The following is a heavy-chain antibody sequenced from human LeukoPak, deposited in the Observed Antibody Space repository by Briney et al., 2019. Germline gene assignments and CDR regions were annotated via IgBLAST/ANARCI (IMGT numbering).Heavy chain of an antibody. D-gene: IGHD2-2*01. CDR2: INHSGST. CDR3: ARESLGYCSSTSCHNWFDP. V-gene: IGHV4-34*01. Sequence: PSETLSLTCAVYGGSFSGYYWSWIRQPPGKGLEWIGEINHSGSTNYNPSLKSRVTISVDTSKNQFSLKLSSVTAADTAVYYCARESLGYCSSTSCHNWFDPWGQGTLVTVSS. CDR1: GGSFSGYY. J-gene: IGHJ5*02.